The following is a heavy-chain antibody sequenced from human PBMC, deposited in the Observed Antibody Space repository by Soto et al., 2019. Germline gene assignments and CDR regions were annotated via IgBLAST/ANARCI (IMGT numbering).Heavy chain of an antibody. Sequence: EVQLLESGGGLVQPGGSLRLSCAASGFTFSSYAMSWVRQAPGKGLEWVSAISGSGGSTYYADSVKDRFTISRDNSKNTLYLQMNSLRAEDTAVYYCAKDQDDYYDSGGVWGQGTLVTVSS. CDR2: ISGSGGST. CDR1: GFTFSSYA. J-gene: IGHJ4*02. V-gene: IGHV3-23*01. CDR3: AKDQDDYYDSGGV. D-gene: IGHD3-22*01.